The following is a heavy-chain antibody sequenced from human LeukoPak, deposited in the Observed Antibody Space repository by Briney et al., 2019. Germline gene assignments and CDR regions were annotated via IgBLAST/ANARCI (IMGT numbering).Heavy chain of an antibody. V-gene: IGHV4-59*11. CDR3: ARERREQLLPPYTRLVTYFDY. CDR2: IDYSGST. CDR1: GASISSHY. J-gene: IGHJ4*02. Sequence: PSETLSLTCTVSGASISSHYWTWIRQPPGKGLEWIAYIDYSGSTNYNPSLKSRVTISVDTSKNQLSLKLRSVTAADTAVYYCARERREQLLPPYTRLVTYFDYWGQGTLVTVSS. D-gene: IGHD1-26*01.